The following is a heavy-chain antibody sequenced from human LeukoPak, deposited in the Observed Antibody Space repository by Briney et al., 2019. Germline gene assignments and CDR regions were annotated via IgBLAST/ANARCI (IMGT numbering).Heavy chain of an antibody. Sequence: GASVKVSCKASGGTFSSYAISWVRQAPGQGLEWMGGIIPIFGTANYAQKFQGRVTITTDESTSTAYMELSSLRSEDTAVYYCARAGEGGDYFDYWGQGTLVTVSS. V-gene: IGHV1-69*05. CDR2: IIPIFGTA. J-gene: IGHJ4*02. CDR1: GGTFSSYA. D-gene: IGHD2-21*01. CDR3: ARAGEGGDYFDY.